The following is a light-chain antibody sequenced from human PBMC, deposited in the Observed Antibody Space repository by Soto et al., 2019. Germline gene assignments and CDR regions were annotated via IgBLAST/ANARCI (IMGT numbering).Light chain of an antibody. J-gene: IGKJ1*01. CDR2: WAS. CDR3: RQYYSTPRT. Sequence: DIVMTQSPDSLAVSLGERATINCESSQSVLYSSNNKNYLAWYQQKPGQPPKLLIYWASTRESGVPDRFSGSGSGTDFTLTISSLQAEDVAVYYCRQYYSTPRTFGQGTKVDIK. V-gene: IGKV4-1*01. CDR1: QSVLYSSNNKNY.